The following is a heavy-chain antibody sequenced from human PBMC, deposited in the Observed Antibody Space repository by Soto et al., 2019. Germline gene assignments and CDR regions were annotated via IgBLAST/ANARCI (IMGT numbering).Heavy chain of an antibody. V-gene: IGHV1-58*01. J-gene: IGHJ4*02. D-gene: IGHD5-18*01. CDR1: GFTFTNSA. Sequence: SVKVSCKASGFTFTNSAVQWVRQARGQRLEWIGWIVVGSGNTNYAQKFQERVTITRDMSTSTAYMELSSLRSEDTAVYYCARAEDTAMVYFDYWGQGTLVTVSS. CDR2: IVVGSGNT. CDR3: ARAEDTAMVYFDY.